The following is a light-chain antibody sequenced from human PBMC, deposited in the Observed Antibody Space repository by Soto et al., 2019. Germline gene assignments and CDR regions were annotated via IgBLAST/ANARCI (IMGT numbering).Light chain of an antibody. V-gene: IGKV1-9*01. CDR3: QQLNSYVFA. CDR1: QDVNRY. J-gene: IGKJ3*01. Sequence: DIQLTQSPSFLSASVGDRVTITCRASQDVNRYLAWYQQKPGKAPNLLIYAASTLRSGVPSRFSGSGSETEFTLTISSLQPEDFATYYCQQLNSYVFAFGPGTKVDIK. CDR2: AAS.